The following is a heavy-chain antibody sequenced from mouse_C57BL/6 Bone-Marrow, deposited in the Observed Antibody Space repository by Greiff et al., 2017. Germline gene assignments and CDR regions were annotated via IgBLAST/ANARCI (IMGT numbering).Heavy chain of an antibody. CDR3: ARRAYYSNLGYFDY. D-gene: IGHD2-5*01. CDR2: IRNKANGYTT. V-gene: IGHV7-3*01. J-gene: IGHJ2*01. Sequence: EVKLVESGGGLVQPGGSLSLSCAASGFTFTDYYMSWVRQPPGKALEWLGFIRNKANGYTTEYSASVKDRFTISSDNSQSILYLQMNALRAEDSATYYCARRAYYSNLGYFDYWGQGTTLTVSS. CDR1: GFTFTDYY.